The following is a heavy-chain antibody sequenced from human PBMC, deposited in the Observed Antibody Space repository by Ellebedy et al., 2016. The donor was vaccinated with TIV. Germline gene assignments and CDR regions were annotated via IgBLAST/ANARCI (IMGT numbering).Heavy chain of an antibody. CDR2: IKSDGSST. Sequence: PGGSLRLSCAASGFSFSTTWMHWVRQVPGKGLVWVSRIKSDGSSTTYADSVKGRFTISRDNAKNTLYLQMNSLRAEDTAVYYCVRDRYYNMDVWGQGTTVTVSS. CDR1: GFSFSTTW. V-gene: IGHV3-74*01. J-gene: IGHJ6*02. CDR3: VRDRYYNMDV.